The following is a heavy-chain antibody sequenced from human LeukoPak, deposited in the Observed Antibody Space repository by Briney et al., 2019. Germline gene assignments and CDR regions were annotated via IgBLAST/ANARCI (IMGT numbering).Heavy chain of an antibody. D-gene: IGHD5-12*01. CDR1: GGTFSSYA. V-gene: IGHV1-69*13. J-gene: IGHJ4*02. CDR2: IIPIFGTA. Sequence: SVKVSCKASGGTFSSYATSWVRQAPGQGLEWMGGIIPIFGTANYAQKFQGRVTITADESTSTAYMELSSLRSEDTAVYYCARGAVGGYSGYGPDREGYYFDYWGQGTLVTVSS. CDR3: ARGAVGGYSGYGPDREGYYFDY.